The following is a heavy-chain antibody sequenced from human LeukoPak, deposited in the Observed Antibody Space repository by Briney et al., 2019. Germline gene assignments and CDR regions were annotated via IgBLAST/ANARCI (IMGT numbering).Heavy chain of an antibody. CDR3: ARSVGATTAYYYYMDV. J-gene: IGHJ6*03. CDR2: IYTSGST. CDR1: GGSISSYY. D-gene: IGHD1-26*01. Sequence: SETLSLTCTVSGGSISSYYWSWIRQPAGKGLEWIGRIYTSGSTNYNPSLKSRVTMSVDTSKNQFPLKLSSVTAADTAVYYCARSVGATTAYYYYMDVWGKGTTVTISS. V-gene: IGHV4-4*07.